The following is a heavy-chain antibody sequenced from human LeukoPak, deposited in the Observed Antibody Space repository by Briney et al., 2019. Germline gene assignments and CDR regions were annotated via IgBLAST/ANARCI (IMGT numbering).Heavy chain of an antibody. V-gene: IGHV5-51*01. D-gene: IGHD3-16*01. CDR2: IYPGDSDT. CDR1: GYNFTSYW. Sequence: GESLKISCKGSGYNFTSYWIGWVRQMPGKGLEWMGIIYPGDSDTRYSPSFQGQVTISADKSIRTAYLQWSSLKASDTAMYYCARQVGNAYYAAYFDYWGQGTLVTVSS. J-gene: IGHJ4*02. CDR3: ARQVGNAYYAAYFDY.